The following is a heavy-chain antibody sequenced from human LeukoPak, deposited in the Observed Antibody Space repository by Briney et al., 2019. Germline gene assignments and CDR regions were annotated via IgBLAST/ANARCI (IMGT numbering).Heavy chain of an antibody. CDR3: YMFVTPSEERVLDY. CDR1: GGTFSSYA. V-gene: IGHV1-69*04. D-gene: IGHD4-23*01. CDR2: IIPILGIA. Sequence: ASVKVSCKASGGTFSSYAISWVRQAPGQGLEWVGRIIPILGIANYAQKFQGRVTITADKSTSTAYMELSSLRSEDTAVYYCYMFVTPSEERVLDYWGQGTLVTVSS. J-gene: IGHJ4*02.